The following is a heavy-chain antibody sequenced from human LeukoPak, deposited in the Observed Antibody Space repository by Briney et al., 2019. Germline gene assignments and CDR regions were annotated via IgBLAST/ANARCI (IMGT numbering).Heavy chain of an antibody. J-gene: IGHJ5*02. V-gene: IGHV4-38-2*02. CDR2: MYHSGST. CDR3: ARGPRFGELLWHWFDP. Sequence: SETLSLTCTVSGYSISSGHYWGWIRQPPGKGLEWIGSMYHSGSTYYNPPLKSRVTISEDTSKNQFSLKLRSVTAAGTAVYCARGPRFGELLWHWFDPWGQGTLVTVSS. CDR1: GYSISSGHY. D-gene: IGHD3-10*01.